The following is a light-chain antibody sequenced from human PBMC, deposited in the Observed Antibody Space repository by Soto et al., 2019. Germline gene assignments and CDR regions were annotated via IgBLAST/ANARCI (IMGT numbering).Light chain of an antibody. V-gene: IGKV3-20*01. CDR2: DAS. J-gene: IGKJ4*01. CDR1: QTVRNNY. Sequence: EIVLNQSPGTLSLSPGERATLSCRASQTVRNNYLAWYQQKPGQAPRLLIYDASSRATGIPDRFSGGGSGTDFTLTISRLEPEDFAVYYCQQFSSYPLPFGGGTKVDIK. CDR3: QQFSSYPLP.